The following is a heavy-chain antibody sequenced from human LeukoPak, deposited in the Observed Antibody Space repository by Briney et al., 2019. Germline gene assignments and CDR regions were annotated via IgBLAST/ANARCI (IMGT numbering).Heavy chain of an antibody. V-gene: IGHV3-66*01. D-gene: IGHD4/OR15-4a*01. CDR2: IYGTDTI. CDR3: ARGARGAYFDY. CDR1: GFTICRIY. J-gene: IGHJ4*02. Sequence: GGSPRLSRAASGFTICRIYISWVGPVAGEGPEWVSYIYGTDTIYYADSVKDRFTISRDSTRNILDLQMNSLRAVDTAVYYCARGARGAYFDYWGEGTLVTVSS.